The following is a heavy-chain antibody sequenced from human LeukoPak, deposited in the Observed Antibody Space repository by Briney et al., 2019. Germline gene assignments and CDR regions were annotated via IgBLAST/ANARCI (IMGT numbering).Heavy chain of an antibody. J-gene: IGHJ5*02. V-gene: IGHV1-46*01. Sequence: GPVKVSCKASGYTFTSYYMHWVRQAPGQGLEWMGIINPSGGSTSYAPKFQGRVTMTRDMSTSTVYMELSSLRSEDTAVYYCARGSRYGWFDPWGQGTLVTVSS. D-gene: IGHD1-1*01. CDR1: GYTFTSYY. CDR2: INPSGGST. CDR3: ARGSRYGWFDP.